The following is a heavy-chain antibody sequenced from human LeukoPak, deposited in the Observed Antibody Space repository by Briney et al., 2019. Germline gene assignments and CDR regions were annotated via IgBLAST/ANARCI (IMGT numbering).Heavy chain of an antibody. CDR1: GGSISSSSYY. D-gene: IGHD3-3*01. CDR3: ASSRLRFLEWLSPDDAFDI. V-gene: IGHV4-39*01. CDR2: IYYSGST. Sequence: SETLSLTCTVSGGSISSSSYYWGWIRQPPGKGLRWIGSIYYSGSTYYNPSLKSRVTISVDTSKNQFSLKLSSVTAADTAVYYCASSRLRFLEWLSPDDAFDIWGQGTMVTVSS. J-gene: IGHJ3*02.